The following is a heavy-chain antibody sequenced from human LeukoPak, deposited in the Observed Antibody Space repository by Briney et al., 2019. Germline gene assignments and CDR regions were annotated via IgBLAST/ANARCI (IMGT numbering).Heavy chain of an antibody. J-gene: IGHJ6*02. D-gene: IGHD3-16*01. CDR1: GFTFSSYW. V-gene: IGHV3-7*03. CDR2: IKQDGSGK. CDR3: ARGGGLDV. Sequence: GGSLRLSCAASGFTFSSYWMSWVRQAPGKGLEWVANIKQDGSGKYYVDSVKGRFTISRDNGKNSLYLQMSNLRAEDTAVYFCARGGGLDVWGQGATVTVSS.